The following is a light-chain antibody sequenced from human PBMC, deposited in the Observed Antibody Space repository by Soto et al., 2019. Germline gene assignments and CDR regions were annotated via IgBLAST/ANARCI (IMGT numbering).Light chain of an antibody. CDR1: QSISSW. Sequence: DIQMTQSPSTLSASVGDRVTITCRAIQSISSWLAWYQQKPGKAPKLLIYDASSLESGVPSRFSGSGSGTEFTLTISSLQPDDFATYYCQQYNSYSLTWTFGQGTKV. CDR2: DAS. CDR3: QQYNSYSLTWT. J-gene: IGKJ1*01. V-gene: IGKV1-5*01.